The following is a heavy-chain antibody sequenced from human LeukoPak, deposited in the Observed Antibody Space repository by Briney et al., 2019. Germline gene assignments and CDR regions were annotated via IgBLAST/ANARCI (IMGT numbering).Heavy chain of an antibody. CDR1: GFTFSSYS. CDR3: ARDRDSSSWYESGDYYYYYGMDV. D-gene: IGHD6-13*01. J-gene: IGHJ6*02. CDR2: ISSCSSYI. Sequence: GGSLRLSCAASGFTFSSYSMNWVRQAPGKGLEWVSSISSCSSYIYYADSVKGRFTISRDNAKYSLYLQMNSLRAEDTAVYYCARDRDSSSWYESGDYYYYYGMDVWGQGTTVTVSS. V-gene: IGHV3-21*01.